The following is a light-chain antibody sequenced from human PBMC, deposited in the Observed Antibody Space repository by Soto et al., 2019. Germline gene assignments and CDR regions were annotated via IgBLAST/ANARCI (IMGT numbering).Light chain of an antibody. Sequence: QSVLTQPPSASGSPGQSVTISCTGTSSDVGGYNYVSWYQQHPGKAPKLIIYEVSKWPSGVPDRFSGSKSGNTASLTVSGLQAEDEAVYYCSSYEGSNNVVFGGGTKLTVL. CDR3: SSYEGSNNVV. V-gene: IGLV2-8*01. CDR2: EVS. CDR1: SSDVGGYNY. J-gene: IGLJ2*01.